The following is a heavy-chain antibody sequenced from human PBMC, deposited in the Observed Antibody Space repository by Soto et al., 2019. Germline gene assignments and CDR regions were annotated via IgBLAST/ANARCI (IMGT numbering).Heavy chain of an antibody. J-gene: IGHJ4*02. CDR3: ARDLHSSPPRYFDY. CDR2: ISSSSSYI. Sequence: EVQLVESGGGLVKPGGSLRLSCAASGFTFSSYSMNWVRQAPGKGLEWVSSISSSSSYIYYADSVKGRFTISRDNAKNSLYLKMNSLRAEAPAVYYCARDLHSSPPRYFDYWGQGTLVTVSS. V-gene: IGHV3-21*01. D-gene: IGHD6-13*01. CDR1: GFTFSSYS.